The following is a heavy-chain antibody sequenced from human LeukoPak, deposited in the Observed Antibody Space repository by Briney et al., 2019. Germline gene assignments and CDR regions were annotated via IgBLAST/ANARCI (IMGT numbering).Heavy chain of an antibody. J-gene: IGHJ4*02. D-gene: IGHD3-22*01. CDR2: ISWNSGSI. Sequence: GGSLRLSCAASGFTFGDYAMHWVRQAPGKGLEWVSGISWNSGSIGYADSVKGRFTISRDNAKNSLYLQMNSLRAEDTALYYCAKGQDSSGYYRRRNFDYWGQGTLVTVSS. CDR3: AKGQDSSGYYRRRNFDY. CDR1: GFTFGDYA. V-gene: IGHV3-9*01.